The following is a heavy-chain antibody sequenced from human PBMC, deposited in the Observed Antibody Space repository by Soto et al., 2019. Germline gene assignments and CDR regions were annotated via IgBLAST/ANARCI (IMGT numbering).Heavy chain of an antibody. D-gene: IGHD4-4*01. CDR2: MNPNSGNT. Sequence: GASVKVSCKASGYTFTSYDINWVRQATGQGLEWMGWMNPNSGNTGYAQKFQGRVTMTRNTSISTAYMELSSLRSEDTAVYYCARVDTVTTWNYYYYYMDVWGKGTTVTVSS. V-gene: IGHV1-8*01. J-gene: IGHJ6*03. CDR1: GYTFTSYD. CDR3: ARVDTVTTWNYYYYYMDV.